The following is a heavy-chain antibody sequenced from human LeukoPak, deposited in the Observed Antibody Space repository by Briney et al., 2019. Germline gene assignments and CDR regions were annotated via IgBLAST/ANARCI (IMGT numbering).Heavy chain of an antibody. J-gene: IGHJ4*02. V-gene: IGHV4-38-2*01. D-gene: IGHD3-3*01. Sequence: SETLSLTCVVSGYSISSGYYWGWIRQPPGKGLEWIGYIYHSGSTYYNPSLKSRVTISVDTSKNQFSLKLSSVTAADTAVYYCARGYYDFWSAVGFDYWGQGTLVTVSS. CDR2: IYHSGST. CDR1: GYSISSGYY. CDR3: ARGYYDFWSAVGFDY.